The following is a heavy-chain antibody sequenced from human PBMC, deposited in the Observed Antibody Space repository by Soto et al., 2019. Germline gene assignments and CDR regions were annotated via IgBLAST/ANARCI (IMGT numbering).Heavy chain of an antibody. CDR2: IKHSGST. Sequence: SETLSLTCTVSGRSFSSGGYYWSWIRQRPGKGLEWIGEIKHSGSTNYNPSLKSRVTISVDTSKNQFSLKLSSVTAADTAVYYCARGTTPYYGSGRAPPNFDYWGQGTLVTVSS. CDR3: ARGTTPYYGSGRAPPNFDY. V-gene: IGHV4-34*01. CDR1: GRSFSSGGYY. J-gene: IGHJ4*02. D-gene: IGHD3-10*01.